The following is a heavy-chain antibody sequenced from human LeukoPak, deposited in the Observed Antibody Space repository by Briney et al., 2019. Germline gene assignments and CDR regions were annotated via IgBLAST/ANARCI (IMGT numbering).Heavy chain of an antibody. CDR1: GYTFTSYG. V-gene: IGHV1-18*01. CDR3: ARVGGMGAAGTHFDY. J-gene: IGHJ4*02. Sequence: ASVKVSCMASGYTFTSYGISWVRQAPGEGLEWMGWISAYNGNTNYAQKLQGRVTMTTDTSTSTAYMELRSLRSDDTAVYYCARVGGMGAAGTHFDYWGQGTLVTVSS. D-gene: IGHD6-13*01. CDR2: ISAYNGNT.